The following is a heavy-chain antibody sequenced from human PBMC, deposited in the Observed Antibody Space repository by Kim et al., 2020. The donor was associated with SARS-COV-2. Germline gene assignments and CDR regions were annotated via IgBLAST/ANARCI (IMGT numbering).Heavy chain of an antibody. V-gene: IGHV4-39*01. Sequence: SETLSLTCTVSGGSISSSSYYWGWIRQPPGKGLEWIGSIYYSGSTYYNPSLKSRVTISVDTSKNQFSLKLSSVTAADTAVYYCALNRPEVVSQDWFDPWG. CDR3: ALNRPEVVSQDWFDP. CDR1: GGSISSSSYY. J-gene: IGHJ5*02. D-gene: IGHD2-2*01. CDR2: IYYSGST.